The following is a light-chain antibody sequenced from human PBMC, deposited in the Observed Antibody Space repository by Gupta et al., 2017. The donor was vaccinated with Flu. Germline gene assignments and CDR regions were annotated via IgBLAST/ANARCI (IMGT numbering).Light chain of an antibody. Sequence: QSALTQPAPVSGSPAQSITISCTGTSSDVGSYNYVSWYQQHPGNDPKLMSYGVSNRPSGVSNRFSGSKSGTTASLTISSLQAEDEADYYCSSYTINTTRVFGTGTKLTVL. V-gene: IGLV2-14*01. CDR1: SSDVGSYNY. CDR2: GVS. CDR3: SSYTINTTRV. J-gene: IGLJ1*01.